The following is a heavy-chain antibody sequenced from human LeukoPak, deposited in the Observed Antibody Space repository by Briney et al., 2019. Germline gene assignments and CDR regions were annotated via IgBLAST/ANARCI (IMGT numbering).Heavy chain of an antibody. D-gene: IGHD6-13*01. CDR2: MNPNSGNT. J-gene: IGHJ3*02. Sequence: ASVKVSCKASGYTFTSYDINWGRHATGQGLEWMGWMNPNSGNTGYAQKFQGRVTMTRNTSISTAYMELSSLRSEDTAVYYCARGLSIAAAGTHRDAFDIWGQGTMVTVSS. CDR3: ARGLSIAAAGTHRDAFDI. V-gene: IGHV1-8*01. CDR1: GYTFTSYD.